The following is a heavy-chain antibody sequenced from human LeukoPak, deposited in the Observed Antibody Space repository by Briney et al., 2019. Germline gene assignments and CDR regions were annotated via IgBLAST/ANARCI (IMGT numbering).Heavy chain of an antibody. Sequence: KPSETLSLTCDVSGYSISSGYYWGWIRQPPGKGLEWIGEINHSGSTNYNPSLKSRVTISVDTSKNQFSLKLSSVTAADTAVYYCAREGGDSLFDYWGQGTLVTVSS. CDR1: GYSISSGYY. D-gene: IGHD4-17*01. V-gene: IGHV4-38-2*02. J-gene: IGHJ4*02. CDR2: INHSGST. CDR3: AREGGDSLFDY.